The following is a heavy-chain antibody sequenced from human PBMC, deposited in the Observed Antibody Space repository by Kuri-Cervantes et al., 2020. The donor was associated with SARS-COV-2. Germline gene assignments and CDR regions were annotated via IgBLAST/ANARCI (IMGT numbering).Heavy chain of an antibody. CDR1: GGSISSSSYY. D-gene: IGHD6-13*01. CDR3: ASCDSSSWYYLDY. CDR2: IYYSGST. Sequence: SETLSLTCTVSGGSISSSSYYWGWIRQPPGKGLEWIGSIYYSGSTYYNPSLKSRVTISVDTSKNQFSLKLSSVIAADTAVYYCASCDSSSWYYLDYWGQGTLVTVSS. V-gene: IGHV4-39*01. J-gene: IGHJ4*02.